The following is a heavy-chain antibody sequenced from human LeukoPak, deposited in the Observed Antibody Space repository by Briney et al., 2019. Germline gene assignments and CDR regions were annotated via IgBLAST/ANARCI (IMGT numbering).Heavy chain of an antibody. CDR1: GFTFSNYW. D-gene: IGHD3-22*01. CDR2: INSDGSST. J-gene: IGHJ4*02. V-gene: IGHV3-74*01. CDR3: ATPLDYFDMSDSHQGGD. Sequence: QLVESGGGLVQPGGSLRLSCVASGFTFSNYWMHWVRQAPGRGLVWVSRINSDGSSTNYADSVKGRFTISRDNAKNSLYLQMNSLRAEDTAAYYCATPLDYFDMSDSHQGGDWGQGTLVTVSS.